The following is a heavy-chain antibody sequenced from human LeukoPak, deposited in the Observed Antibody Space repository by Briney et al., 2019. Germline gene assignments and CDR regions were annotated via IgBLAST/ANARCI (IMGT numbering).Heavy chain of an antibody. CDR3: ARGSGTRVAPYYFDH. J-gene: IGHJ4*02. Sequence: PGGSLRLSCAASGFTFSSYGMHWVRQAPGKGLEWVAVISYDGSNKYYADSVKGRFTISRDNSKNTLYLQVNSLRTEDTAMYYCARGSGTRVAPYYFDHWGQGTLVTVSS. CDR1: GFTFSSYG. V-gene: IGHV3-30*03. CDR2: ISYDGSNK. D-gene: IGHD1-1*01.